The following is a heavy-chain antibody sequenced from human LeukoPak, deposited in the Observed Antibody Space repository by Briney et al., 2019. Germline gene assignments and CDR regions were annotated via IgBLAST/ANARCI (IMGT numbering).Heavy chain of an antibody. J-gene: IGHJ3*02. V-gene: IGHV4-59*01. CDR2: IYYSGST. Sequence: SETLSLTCTVSGGSISSYYWSWIRQPPGKGLEWIGYIYYSGSTSYNPSLKSRVTISVDTSKNQFSLKLSSVTAADTAVYYCARGEQLWVLGAFDIWGQGTMVTVSS. CDR1: GGSISSYY. D-gene: IGHD5-18*01. CDR3: ARGEQLWVLGAFDI.